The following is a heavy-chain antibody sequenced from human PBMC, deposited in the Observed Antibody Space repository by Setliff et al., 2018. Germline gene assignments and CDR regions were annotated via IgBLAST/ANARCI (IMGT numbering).Heavy chain of an antibody. CDR1: GYTFTTYA. D-gene: IGHD3-22*01. CDR3: VREGVDSRSSTDYRYYMDV. J-gene: IGHJ6*03. V-gene: IGHV1-69*05. Sequence: SVKVSCKASGYTFTTYAISWMRQAPGQGLEWMGGTIPMFGTTEYAQKFQGRLTIITDESTNTAFMQLSSLRSDDTAVYYCVREGVDSRSSTDYRYYMDVWGKGATVTVSS. CDR2: TIPMFGTT.